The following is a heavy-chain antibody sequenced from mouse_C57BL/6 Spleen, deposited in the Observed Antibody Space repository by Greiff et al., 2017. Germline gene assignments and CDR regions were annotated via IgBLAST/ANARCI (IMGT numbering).Heavy chain of an antibody. CDR1: GYSITSGYY. CDR3: ARDHYGIRRGYFDV. Sequence: EVKLMESGPGLVKPSQSLSLTCSVTGYSITSGYYWNWLRQFPGNKLEWMGYISYDGSNNYNPSLKNRISITRDTSKNQFFLKLNSVTTEDTATYYCARDHYGIRRGYFDVWGTGTTVTVSS. V-gene: IGHV3-6*01. D-gene: IGHD2-1*01. CDR2: ISYDGSN. J-gene: IGHJ1*03.